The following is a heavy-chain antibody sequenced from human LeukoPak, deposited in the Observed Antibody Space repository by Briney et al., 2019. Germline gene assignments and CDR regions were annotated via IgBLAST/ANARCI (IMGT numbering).Heavy chain of an antibody. CDR2: ISSSSSYI. J-gene: IGHJ4*02. V-gene: IGHV3-21*01. CDR3: AKPMVRGAPDY. CDR1: GFTFSSYS. Sequence: TGGSLRLSCAASGFTFSSYSMNWVRQAPGKGLEWVSSISSSSSYINYADSVKGRFTISRDNAKNSLYLQMNSLRAEDTAVYYCAKPMVRGAPDYWGQGTLVTVSS. D-gene: IGHD3-10*01.